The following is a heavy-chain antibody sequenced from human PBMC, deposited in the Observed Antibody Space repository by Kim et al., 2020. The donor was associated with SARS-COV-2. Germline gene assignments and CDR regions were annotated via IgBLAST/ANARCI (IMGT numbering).Heavy chain of an antibody. Sequence: SVKVSCKASGGTFSSYAISWVRQAPGQGLEWMGRIIPILGIANYAQKFQGRVTITADKSTSTAYMELSSLRSEDTALYYCARGEGYNGRRYYYYYGMDVWGQGTAVTVSS. CDR2: IIPILGIA. CDR1: GGTFSSYA. V-gene: IGHV1-69*04. CDR3: ARGEGYNGRRYYYYYGMDV. J-gene: IGHJ6*02. D-gene: IGHD1-1*01.